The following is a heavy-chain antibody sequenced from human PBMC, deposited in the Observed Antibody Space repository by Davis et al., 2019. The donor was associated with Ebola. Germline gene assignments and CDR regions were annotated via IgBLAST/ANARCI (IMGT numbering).Heavy chain of an antibody. J-gene: IGHJ4*02. V-gene: IGHV3-7*01. CDR1: GFTFSSYW. D-gene: IGHD3-10*01. CDR3: ARVGGSIVRGVIGY. CDR2: IKQDGSGK. Sequence: PGGSLRLSCAASGFTFSSYWMSWVRQAPGKGLEWVANIKQDGSGKYYVDSVKGRFTISRDNAKNSLYLQMNSLRAEDTAVYYCARVGGSIVRGVIGYWGQGTLVTVSS.